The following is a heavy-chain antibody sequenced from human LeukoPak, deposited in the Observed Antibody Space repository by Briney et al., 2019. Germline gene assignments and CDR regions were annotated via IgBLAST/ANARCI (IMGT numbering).Heavy chain of an antibody. D-gene: IGHD6-6*01. J-gene: IGHJ4*02. Sequence: PSETLSLTCVVSGYFIRNGDYWGWIRQSPGKGLEWIASMYNSVSIHYNPSLKSRVTILVDTSKNEFSLKMRSVTAADTAVYYCARNSSSGFLDYWGQGTLATVSS. CDR1: GYFIRNGDY. CDR3: ARNSSSGFLDY. V-gene: IGHV4-38-2*01. CDR2: MYNSVSI.